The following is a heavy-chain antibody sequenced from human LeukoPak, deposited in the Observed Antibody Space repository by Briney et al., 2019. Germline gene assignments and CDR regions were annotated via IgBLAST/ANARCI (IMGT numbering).Heavy chain of an antibody. CDR3: TSFSSGIYSY. D-gene: IGHD1-26*01. V-gene: IGHV3-15*01. CDR2: IKSKTDGGTT. CDR1: GLTFNNAW. J-gene: IGHJ4*02. Sequence: GGSLRLSCAVSGLTFNNAWMNWVRRAPGKGLEWVGRIKSKTDGGTTDYAAPVKGRFTISTDDSKTTLYLQMNSLKIEDTAVYYCTSFSSGIYSYWGQGTLVTVSS.